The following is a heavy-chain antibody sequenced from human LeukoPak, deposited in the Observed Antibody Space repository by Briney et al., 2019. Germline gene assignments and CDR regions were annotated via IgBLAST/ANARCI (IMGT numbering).Heavy chain of an antibody. CDR1: GFTVSSNY. J-gene: IGHJ6*02. CDR2: IYSGGST. D-gene: IGHD6-6*01. V-gene: IGHV3-53*04. CDR3: ARDLYSSSSPYYYYGMDV. Sequence: GGSLRLSCAASGFTVSSNYMSWVRQAPGKGLEWVSVIYSGGSTYYADSVKGRFTISRHNSKNTLYLQMNSLRAEDTAVYYGARDLYSSSSPYYYYGMDVWGQGTTVTVSS.